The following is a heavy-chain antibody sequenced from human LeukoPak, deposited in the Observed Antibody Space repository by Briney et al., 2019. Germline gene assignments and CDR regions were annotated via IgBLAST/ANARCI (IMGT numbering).Heavy chain of an antibody. J-gene: IGHJ5*02. CDR1: GCTFTSYD. CDR2: MNPNSGNT. Sequence: ASVKVSCKASGCTFTSYDINWVRQATGQGLEWMGWMNPNSGNTGYAQKFQGRVTITRNTSISTAYMELSSLRSEDTAVYYCARLSDGYSSTREYNWFDPWGQGTLVTVSS. V-gene: IGHV1-8*03. CDR3: ARLSDGYSSTREYNWFDP. D-gene: IGHD6-13*01.